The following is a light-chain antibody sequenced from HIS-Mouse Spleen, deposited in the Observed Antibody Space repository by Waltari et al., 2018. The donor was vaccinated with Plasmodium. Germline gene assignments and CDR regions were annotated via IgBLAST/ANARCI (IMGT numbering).Light chain of an antibody. J-gene: IGLJ3*02. V-gene: IGLV2-23*03. CDR2: EGS. CDR1: SSDVGSYNL. Sequence: QSALTQPASVSGSPGQSITISCTGTSSDVGSYNLVSWYQQHPGKAPKLMIYEGSKLASGVCNRCSGSKSGNTASLTISGLQAEDEADYYCCSYAGSSTVVFGGGTKLTVL. CDR3: CSYAGSSTVV.